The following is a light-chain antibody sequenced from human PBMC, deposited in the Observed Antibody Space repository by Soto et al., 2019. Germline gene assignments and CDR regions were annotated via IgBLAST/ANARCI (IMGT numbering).Light chain of an antibody. V-gene: IGKV1-6*02. CDR3: LQDENYPRT. CDR2: AAS. J-gene: IGKJ1*01. CDR1: QDIRNE. Sequence: AIQMTQSPSSLSAAVGDRVTITCRASQDIRNELGWYQQKPGQAPNLLIYAASSLHTGVPSRFSGSGSGSYFTLTSSGRQPDVFSTYYCLQDENYPRTFGRGNKVEVQ.